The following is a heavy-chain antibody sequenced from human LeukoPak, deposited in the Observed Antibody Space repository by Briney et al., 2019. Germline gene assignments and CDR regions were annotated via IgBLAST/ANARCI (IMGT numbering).Heavy chain of an antibody. V-gene: IGHV3-23*01. CDR2: ISCSGGST. D-gene: IGHD6-13*01. Sequence: GGSLRLSCAASGFTFSSYAMSWVRQAPGKGLEWVSAISCSGGSTYYADSVKGRFTISRDNSKNTLYLQMNSLRAEDTAVYYCANGDGYSSSWSSFQHWGQGTLVTVSS. CDR1: GFTFSSYA. CDR3: ANGDGYSSSWSSFQH. J-gene: IGHJ1*01.